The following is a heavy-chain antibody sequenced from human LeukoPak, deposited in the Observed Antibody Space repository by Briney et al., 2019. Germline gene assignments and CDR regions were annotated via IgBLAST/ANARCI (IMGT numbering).Heavy chain of an antibody. Sequence: ASVKVSCKASGGTFSSYAISWVRQAPGQGLEWMGGIIPIFGPANYAQKFQGRVTITTDESTSTAYMELSSLRSEDTAVYYCARVPPDCSSTSCYSYWGQGTLVTVSS. J-gene: IGHJ4*02. CDR1: GGTFSSYA. CDR2: IIPIFGPA. CDR3: ARVPPDCSSTSCYSY. V-gene: IGHV1-69*05. D-gene: IGHD2-2*02.